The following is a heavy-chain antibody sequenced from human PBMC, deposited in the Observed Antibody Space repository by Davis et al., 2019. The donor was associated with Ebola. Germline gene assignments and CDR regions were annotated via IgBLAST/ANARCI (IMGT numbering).Heavy chain of an antibody. J-gene: IGHJ6*02. CDR3: ARGGLYSSSSFYYYYGMDV. CDR2: INPSGGST. Sequence: SVPVSRMASVYTFPSYYMHWVRQASGQGLEWMGIINPSGGSTSYAQKFQGRVTITADESTSTAYTELSSLRSDDTAVYYCARGGLYSSSSFYYYYGMDVWGQGTTVTVSS. V-gene: IGHV1-46*01. CDR1: VYTFPSYY. D-gene: IGHD6-6*01.